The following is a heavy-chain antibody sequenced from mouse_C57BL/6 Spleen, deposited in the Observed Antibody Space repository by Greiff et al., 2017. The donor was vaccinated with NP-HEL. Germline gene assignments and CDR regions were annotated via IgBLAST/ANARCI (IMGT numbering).Heavy chain of an antibody. CDR3: AREAEWYFDV. CDR1: GYTFTSYW. CDR2: IDPSDSYT. J-gene: IGHJ1*03. Sequence: QVQLQQPGAELVRPGTSVKLSCKASGYTFTSYWMHWVKQRPGQGLEWIGVIDPSDSYTNYNQKFKGKATLTVDTSSSTAYMQLSSLTSEDSAVYYCAREAEWYFDVWGTGTTVTGSS. V-gene: IGHV1-59*01.